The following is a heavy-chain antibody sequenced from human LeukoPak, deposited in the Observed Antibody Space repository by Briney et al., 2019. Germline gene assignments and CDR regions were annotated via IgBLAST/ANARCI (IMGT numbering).Heavy chain of an antibody. CDR1: GFTVTNNY. V-gene: IGHV3-66*01. Sequence: GSLRLSCAASGFTVTNNYMSWVRQAPGKGLEWVSVIYSGGSTYYADSVKGRFIISRDNSKNTLYLQMNSLRAEDTAVYYCATAVVLDNWGQGTLVTVSS. J-gene: IGHJ4*02. CDR2: IYSGGST. CDR3: ATAVVLDN. D-gene: IGHD2/OR15-2a*01.